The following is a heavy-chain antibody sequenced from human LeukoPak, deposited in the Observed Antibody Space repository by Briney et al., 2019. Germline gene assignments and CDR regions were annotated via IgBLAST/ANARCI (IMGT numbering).Heavy chain of an antibody. CDR1: GYTFSNND. V-gene: IGHV1-8*01. CDR2: MSPNSGNT. J-gene: IGHJ5*02. CDR3: ARGYSSTWYGNWFDP. Sequence: GASVKVSCTASGYTFSNNDINWVRQATGQGLEWMGWMSPNSGNTGFAQKFQGRLSMTRNTSINTAYMELSRLTFEDTAVYYCARGYSSTWYGNWFDPWAQGTLITVSS. D-gene: IGHD6-13*01.